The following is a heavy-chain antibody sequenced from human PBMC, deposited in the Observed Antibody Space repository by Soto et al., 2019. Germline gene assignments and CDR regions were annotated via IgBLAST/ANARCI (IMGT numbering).Heavy chain of an antibody. J-gene: IGHJ4*02. CDR2: VLYDGRNK. D-gene: IGHD3-22*01. Sequence: QVQLVEPGGGVVQPGRSLRLSCAASGFTFSSYGMHWVRQAPGKGLEWVAVVLYDGRNKYYADSVKGRFTISRDNSKNTVYLHMNSLRAEDTAVYYWAAAGYYAGSGYYDIDYWGQGTLVTVSS. V-gene: IGHV3-30*03. CDR1: GFTFSSYG. CDR3: AAAGYYAGSGYYDIDY.